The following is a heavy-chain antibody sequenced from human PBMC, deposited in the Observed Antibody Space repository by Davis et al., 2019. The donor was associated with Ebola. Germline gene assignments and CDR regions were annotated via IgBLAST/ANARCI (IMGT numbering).Heavy chain of an antibody. CDR2: FDPEDGET. D-gene: IGHD2-15*01. CDR1: GYTLTELS. J-gene: IGHJ3*02. V-gene: IGHV1-24*01. Sequence: ASVKVSCKVSGYTLTELSMHWVRQTPGKGLEWMGGFDPEDGETVYAQKFQDRVTMTEDTSTDTAYMKLSSLRSEDTAVYYCAAGGVGGGFDIWGHGTMVTVSS. CDR3: AAGGVGGGFDI.